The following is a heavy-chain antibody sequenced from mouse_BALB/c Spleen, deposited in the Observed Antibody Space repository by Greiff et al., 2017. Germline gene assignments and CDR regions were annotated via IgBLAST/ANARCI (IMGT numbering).Heavy chain of an antibody. Sequence: EVKVVESGAELVRPGALVKLSCKASGFNIKDYYMHWVKQRPEQGLEWIGWIDPENGNTIYDPKFQGKASITADTSSNTAYLQLSSLTSEDTAVYYCASIYYYGSPWFAYWGQGTLVTVAA. V-gene: IGHV14-1*02. CDR3: ASIYYYGSPWFAY. D-gene: IGHD1-1*01. CDR2: IDPENGNT. CDR1: GFNIKDYY. J-gene: IGHJ3*01.